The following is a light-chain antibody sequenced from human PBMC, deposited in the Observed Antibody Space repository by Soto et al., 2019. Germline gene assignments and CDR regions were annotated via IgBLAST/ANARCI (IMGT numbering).Light chain of an antibody. V-gene: IGKV3-11*01. J-gene: IGKJ4*02. CDR2: DAS. Sequence: EIVLTQSPATLSLSPGERATLSCRASQSVSSYLAWYQQKPGQAPRLLIYDASNRATGIPARFSGSGSGTDFTLTISSREPEDFAVNYCQQRSNWPALTVGGGTKVEIK. CDR3: QQRSNWPALT. CDR1: QSVSSY.